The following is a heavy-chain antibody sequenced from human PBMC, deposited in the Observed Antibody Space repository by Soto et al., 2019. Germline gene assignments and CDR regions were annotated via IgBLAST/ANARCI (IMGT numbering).Heavy chain of an antibody. CDR3: AKDEVLRFLEWPTSMDV. CDR2: ISGSGGST. D-gene: IGHD3-3*01. J-gene: IGHJ6*02. V-gene: IGHV3-23*01. Sequence: EVQLLESGGGLVQPGGSLRLSCAASGFTFSSYAMSWVRQAPGKGLEWVSAISGSGGSTYYADSVKGRFTISRDNSKNTLYLQMNSLRAEDTVVYYCAKDEVLRFLEWPTSMDVWGQGTTVTVSS. CDR1: GFTFSSYA.